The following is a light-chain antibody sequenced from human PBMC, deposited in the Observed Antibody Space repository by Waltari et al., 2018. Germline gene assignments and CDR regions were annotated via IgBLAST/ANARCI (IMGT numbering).Light chain of an antibody. J-gene: IGLJ2*01. CDR3: SSYTTSSTLV. CDR2: NVN. CDR1: GRDIGAYTF. Sequence: QSALTQPPSMSGSPGQSNTIACSGTGRDIGAYTFVSWYQQHPDKAPKLIIYNVNNRPSGISIRFSGSKSGNTASLTISGLQAEDEADYYCSSYTTSSTLVFGGGTKLTVL. V-gene: IGLV2-14*03.